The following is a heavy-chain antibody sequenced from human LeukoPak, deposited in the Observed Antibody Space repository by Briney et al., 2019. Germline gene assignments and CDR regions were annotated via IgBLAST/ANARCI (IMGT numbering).Heavy chain of an antibody. CDR3: ARQVGPDY. D-gene: IGHD1-26*01. CDR1: GFTFSTYG. Sequence: PGGTLRLSCAASGFTFSTYGMIWVRQAPGKRLEWVSAISGSGGSTYYADSVKGRFTISRDNSKNTLYLQMNSLRAEDTAVYYCARQVGPDYWGQGTLVTVSS. J-gene: IGHJ4*02. CDR2: ISGSGGST. V-gene: IGHV3-23*01.